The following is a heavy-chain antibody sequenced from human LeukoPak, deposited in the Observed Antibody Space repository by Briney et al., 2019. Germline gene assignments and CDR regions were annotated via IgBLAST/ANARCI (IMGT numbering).Heavy chain of an antibody. CDR1: GYTFTGYY. Sequence: ASVKVSCKASGYTFTGYYMHWVRQAPGQGLEWMGWINPNSGGTNYAQKFQGRVTMTTDTSTRTAYMELRSLRSDDTAVYYCAKSQRWLQSGAFDIWGQGTMVTVSS. CDR2: INPNSGGT. CDR3: AKSQRWLQSGAFDI. D-gene: IGHD5-24*01. V-gene: IGHV1-2*02. J-gene: IGHJ3*02.